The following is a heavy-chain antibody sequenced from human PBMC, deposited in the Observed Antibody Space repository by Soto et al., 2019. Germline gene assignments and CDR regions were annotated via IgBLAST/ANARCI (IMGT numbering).Heavy chain of an antibody. Sequence: ASVKVSCKASGYTFTRYGIGWARQAPGQGLEWMGWINTYNGNTNYAQNVQGRVTLTTDTSTSTAYMELRSLRSNDTAIYYCAMVDVYVTPSPQDVWGQGSTVTVSS. CDR2: INTYNGNT. D-gene: IGHD2-8*01. CDR1: GYTFTRYG. V-gene: IGHV1-18*01. J-gene: IGHJ6*02. CDR3: AMVDVYVTPSPQDV.